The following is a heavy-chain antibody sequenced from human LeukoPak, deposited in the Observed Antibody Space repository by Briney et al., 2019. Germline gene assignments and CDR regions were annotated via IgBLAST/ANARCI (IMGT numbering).Heavy chain of an antibody. CDR2: IIPIFGTA. Sequence: ASVKVSCKASGGTFSSYAISWVRQAPGRGLEWMGGIIPIFGTANYAQKFQGRVTITTDESTSTAYMELSSLRSEDTAVYYCARVGDYGYDLVAFDIWGQGTMVTVSS. CDR1: GGTFSSYA. CDR3: ARVGDYGYDLVAFDI. V-gene: IGHV1-69*05. J-gene: IGHJ3*02. D-gene: IGHD5-12*01.